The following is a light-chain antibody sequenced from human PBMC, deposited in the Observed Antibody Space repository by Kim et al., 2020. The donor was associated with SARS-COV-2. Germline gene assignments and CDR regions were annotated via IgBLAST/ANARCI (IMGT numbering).Light chain of an antibody. V-gene: IGKV3-15*01. CDR2: GAF. CDR1: KNINYN. CDR3: QQYDSWPRT. Sequence: SVSPGEGVTLPCRASKNINYNLAWFQQKPGQAPRRLIYGAFTGATGLPGRFSAGGAGTEFFLTISHLQSEDFAVYDCQQYDSWPRTFGQGTKLEI. J-gene: IGKJ2*01.